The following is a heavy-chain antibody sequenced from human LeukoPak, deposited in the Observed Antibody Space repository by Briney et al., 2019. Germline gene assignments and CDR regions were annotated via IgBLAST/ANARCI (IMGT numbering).Heavy chain of an antibody. J-gene: IGHJ4*02. Sequence: GGSLRLSCAASRFTLSTYWMSGVRQAPGKGLEWVAHIKQDGSQEYYVDSVKGRFTISRDSAKNSLYLQMNSLRAEDTAVYYCARGVPYDSWSGPHYSDYWGQGTLVTVSS. CDR3: ARGVPYDSWSGPHYSDY. D-gene: IGHD3-3*01. V-gene: IGHV3-7*01. CDR2: IKQDGSQE. CDR1: RFTLSTYW.